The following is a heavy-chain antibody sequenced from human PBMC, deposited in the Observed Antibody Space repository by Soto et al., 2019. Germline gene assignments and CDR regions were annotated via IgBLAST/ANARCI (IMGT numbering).Heavy chain of an antibody. V-gene: IGHV2-5*02. D-gene: IGHD3-22*01. CDR3: AHYSEDSGDYRIYLDS. CDR2: IYWDDDQ. Sequence: QITLKESGPTLVKPTQTLTLTCTFSEFSLSTRGMAVGWIRQPPGKALEWLAVIYWDDDQRYSPSLKSRLTITKDTSKNQVVLTMTNMDHVDKGTYYCAHYSEDSGDYRIYLDSWGQGTLVTVSA. CDR1: EFSLSTRGMA. J-gene: IGHJ4*02.